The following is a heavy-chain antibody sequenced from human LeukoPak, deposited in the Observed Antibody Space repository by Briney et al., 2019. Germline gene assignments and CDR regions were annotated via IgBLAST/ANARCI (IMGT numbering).Heavy chain of an antibody. J-gene: IGHJ5*02. CDR1: GGSISGGGYY. CDR3: ARGSGYQLLDEYNWFDP. Sequence: SETLSLTCTVSGGSISGGGYYWSWIRQHPGKGLEWIGYIYYSGSTYYNPSLKSRVTISVDTSKNQFSLKLSSVTAADTAVYYCARGSGYQLLDEYNWFDPWGQGTLVTVSS. CDR2: IYYSGST. D-gene: IGHD2-2*01. V-gene: IGHV4-31*03.